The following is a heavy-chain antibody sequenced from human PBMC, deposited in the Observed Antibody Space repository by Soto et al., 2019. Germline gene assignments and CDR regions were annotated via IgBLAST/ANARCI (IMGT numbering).Heavy chain of an antibody. Sequence: SETLALTCTVSGGSISSGAYYCSCIRQHPGKGLEWIGYIYYSGSTYYNPSLKSRVTISVDTSKNQFSLKLSSVTAVDTAVYYCASFTSRGDSRSWYVDYWGQGTLVTVS. CDR1: GGSISSGAYY. CDR2: IYYSGST. D-gene: IGHD6-13*01. J-gene: IGHJ4*02. V-gene: IGHV4-31*03. CDR3: ASFTSRGDSRSWYVDY.